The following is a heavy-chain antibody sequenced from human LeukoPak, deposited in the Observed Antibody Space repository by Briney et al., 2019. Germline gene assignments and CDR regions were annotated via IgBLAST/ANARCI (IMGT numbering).Heavy chain of an antibody. CDR2: INHSGSA. Sequence: SETLSLTCAVYGGSFSGYYWSWIRQPPGKGLEWIGEINHSGSANYNPSLKSRVTISVDTSKNQFSLKLSSVTAADTAVYYCARLRTSHYGARYYMDVWGKGTTVTVSS. CDR3: ARLRTSHYGARYYMDV. CDR1: GGSFSGYY. D-gene: IGHD4/OR15-4a*01. V-gene: IGHV4-34*01. J-gene: IGHJ6*03.